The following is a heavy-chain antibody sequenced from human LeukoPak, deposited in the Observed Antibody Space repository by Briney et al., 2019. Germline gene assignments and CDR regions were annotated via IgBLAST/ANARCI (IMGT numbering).Heavy chain of an antibody. D-gene: IGHD3-16*02. CDR3: AKALPPARYKYYFDS. CDR1: GFTFSIYA. V-gene: IGHV3-23*01. CDR2: ISGSGRTT. J-gene: IGHJ4*02. Sequence: PGGSLRLSCAASGFTFSIYAMSWVRQAPRKGLEWVSDISGSGRTTYYAVSVKGRFIISRDNSNNTVYLQMNSLRAEDTAVYFCAKALPPARYKYYFDSWGQGTLVTVSS.